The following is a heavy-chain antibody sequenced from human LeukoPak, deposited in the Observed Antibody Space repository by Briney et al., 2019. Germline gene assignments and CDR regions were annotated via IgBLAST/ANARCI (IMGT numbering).Heavy chain of an antibody. Sequence: GASLRLSCAASRFTFSSYAMSWVRQAPGKGLEWVSAISGSGGSTYYADSVKGRFTISRDNSKNPLYLQMNSLRAEDTAVYYCAKTPPQEWLLSPGDYWGQGTLVTVSS. J-gene: IGHJ4*02. V-gene: IGHV3-23*01. CDR3: AKTPPQEWLLSPGDY. CDR2: ISGSGGST. D-gene: IGHD3-3*01. CDR1: RFTFSSYA.